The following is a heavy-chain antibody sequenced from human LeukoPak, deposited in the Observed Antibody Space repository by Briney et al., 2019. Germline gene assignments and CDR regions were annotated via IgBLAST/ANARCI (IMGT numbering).Heavy chain of an antibody. V-gene: IGHV3-30-3*01. CDR1: GFTFSSYA. CDR3: ARDSCSSTSCQREYSSSSGGY. CDR2: ISYDGSNK. D-gene: IGHD2-2*01. Sequence: PGGSLRLSCAASGFTFSSYAMHWVRQAPGKGLEWVAVISYDGSNKYYADSVKGRFTISRDNSKNTLYLQMNSLRAEDTAVYYCARDSCSSTSCQREYSSSSGGYWGQGTLVTVSS. J-gene: IGHJ4*02.